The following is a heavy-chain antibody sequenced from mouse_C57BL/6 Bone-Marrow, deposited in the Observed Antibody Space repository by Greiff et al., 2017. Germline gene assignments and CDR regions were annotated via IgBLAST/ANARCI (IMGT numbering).Heavy chain of an antibody. J-gene: IGHJ2*01. CDR2: FNPYNDDT. V-gene: IGHV1-47*01. CDR3: ARLNWDVGYFGY. CDR1: GYTFTTYP. D-gene: IGHD4-1*01. Sequence: QVQLQESGAELVKPGASVKMSCKASGYTFTTYPIEWMKQNHGKSLEWIGNFNPYNDDTKYNEKFKGKATLTVEKSSSTVYLELSRLTSDDSAVYYCARLNWDVGYFGYRGQGATLTVSS.